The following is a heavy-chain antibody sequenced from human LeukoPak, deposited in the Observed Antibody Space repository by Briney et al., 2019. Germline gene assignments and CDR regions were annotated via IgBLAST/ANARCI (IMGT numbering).Heavy chain of an antibody. CDR3: ARDPGYSSSWYD. V-gene: IGHV4-34*01. CDR1: GGSFSGYY. D-gene: IGHD6-13*01. J-gene: IGHJ4*02. Sequence: SETLSLTCAVYGGSFSGYYWSWIRQPPGKGLEWIGSIYYSGSTYYNPSLKSRVTISVDTSKNQFSLKLSSVTAADTAVYYCARDPGYSSSWYDWGQGTLVTVSS. CDR2: IYYSGST.